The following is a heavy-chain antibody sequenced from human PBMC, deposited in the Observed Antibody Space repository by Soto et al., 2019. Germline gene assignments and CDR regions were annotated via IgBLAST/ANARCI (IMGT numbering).Heavy chain of an antibody. Sequence: SVKVSCKASGGTFSSYAISWVRQAPGQGLEWMGGIIPIFGTANYAQKFQGRVTITADESTSTAYMELSSLRSEDTAVYYCASSRDGYVYYYYGMDVWGQGTTVTSP. V-gene: IGHV1-69*13. D-gene: IGHD5-12*01. CDR2: IIPIFGTA. CDR3: ASSRDGYVYYYYGMDV. CDR1: GGTFSSYA. J-gene: IGHJ6*02.